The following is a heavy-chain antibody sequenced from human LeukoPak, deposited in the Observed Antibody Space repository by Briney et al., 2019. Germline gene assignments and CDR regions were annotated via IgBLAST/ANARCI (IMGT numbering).Heavy chain of an antibody. CDR2: ISAYNGNT. CDR1: GYTFTSYG. J-gene: IGHJ4*02. Sequence: ASVKVSCKVSGYTFTSYGISWVRQAPGQGLEWMGWISAYNGNTNYAQKLQGRVTMTTDTSTSTAYMELRSLRSDDTAVYYCAGTITMIVVVITSYFDYWGQGTLVTVSS. D-gene: IGHD3-22*01. V-gene: IGHV1-18*01. CDR3: AGTITMIVVVITSYFDY.